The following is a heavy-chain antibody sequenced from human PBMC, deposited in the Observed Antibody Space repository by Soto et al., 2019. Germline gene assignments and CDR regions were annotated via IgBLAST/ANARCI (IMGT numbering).Heavy chain of an antibody. CDR1: GFTFSSYG. V-gene: IGHV3-33*01. CDR2: IWYDGSNK. Sequence: GGSLRLSCAASGFTFSSYGMHWVRQAPGKGLEWVAVIWYDGSNKYYADSVKGRFTISRDNSKNTLYLQMNSLRAEDTAVYYCARDLHEYSSPYGMDVWGQGTTVTGSS. CDR3: ARDLHEYSSPYGMDV. J-gene: IGHJ6*02. D-gene: IGHD6-6*01.